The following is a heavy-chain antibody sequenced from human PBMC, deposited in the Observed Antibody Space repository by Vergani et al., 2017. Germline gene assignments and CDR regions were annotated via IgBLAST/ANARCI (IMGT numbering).Heavy chain of an antibody. CDR3: ATIGYRRWGYYFDY. CDR2: ICHTEDT. J-gene: IGHJ4*02. D-gene: IGHD2-2*02. V-gene: IGHV4-31*11. CDR1: GGSISSVDHC. Sequence: QVQLQESGPGVVKPSQTLSLTCAVSGGSISSVDHCWTWIRQRPGKGLEWIGEICHTEDTKYSPSLKSRVTVSVDESRNLFSLRLNSVTAADTAVYYCATIGYRRWGYYFDYWGQGILVTVSS.